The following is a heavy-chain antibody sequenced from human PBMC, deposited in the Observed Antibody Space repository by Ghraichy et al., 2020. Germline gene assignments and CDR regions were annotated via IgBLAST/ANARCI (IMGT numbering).Heavy chain of an antibody. Sequence: SETLSLTCTVSGGSISSYYWSWIRQPAGKGLEWIGRIYTSGSTNYNPSRKSRVTMSVDTSKNQFSLKLSSVTAADTAVYYCARDRVGIAARLQEDWFDPWCQGTLVTVSS. V-gene: IGHV4-4*07. CDR2: IYTSGST. CDR1: GGSISSYY. J-gene: IGHJ5*02. D-gene: IGHD6-6*01. CDR3: ARDRVGIAARLQEDWFDP.